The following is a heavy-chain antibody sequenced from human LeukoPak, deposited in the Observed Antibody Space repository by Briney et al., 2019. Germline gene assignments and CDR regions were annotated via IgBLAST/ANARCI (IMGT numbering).Heavy chain of an antibody. CDR1: GFTFGDFA. D-gene: IGHD1-1*01. J-gene: IGHJ4*02. CDR2: IKTQVYGGTT. Sequence: GGSLRLSCTTSGFTFGDFAMNWVRQAPGKGLEWVGFIKTQVYGGTTGYGASVKGRFTISRDDSRAIAYLQMNSLKTEDTAVYFCTRDHRDDWNPGYYFDYWGQGALVTVSS. V-gene: IGHV3-49*04. CDR3: TRDHRDDWNPGYYFDY.